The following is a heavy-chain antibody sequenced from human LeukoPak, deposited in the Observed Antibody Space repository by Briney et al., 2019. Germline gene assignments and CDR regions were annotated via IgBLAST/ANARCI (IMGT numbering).Heavy chain of an antibody. CDR2: ISAYNGNT. J-gene: IGHJ3*02. V-gene: IGHV1-18*01. Sequence: GASVKVSCKASGYTFTSYGISWVRQAPGQGLEWMGWISAYNGNTNYAQKLQGRVTMTTDTSTSTAYMELRSLRSDDTAVYYCARGVDYYDTEDAFDIWGQGTMVTVSS. D-gene: IGHD3-22*01. CDR3: ARGVDYYDTEDAFDI. CDR1: GYTFTSYG.